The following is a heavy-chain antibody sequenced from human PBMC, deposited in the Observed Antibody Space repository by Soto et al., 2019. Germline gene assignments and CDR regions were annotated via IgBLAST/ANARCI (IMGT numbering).Heavy chain of an antibody. CDR1: GDLVSANSAA. D-gene: IGHD6-6*01. V-gene: IGHV6-1*01. CDR3: ARGRVRIGARPEHWIDP. Sequence: SDTLCLTFAISGDLVSANSAAWTLIRTSPSRGLEWLGRTYFSSKWYYDYAVSVKSRININVDTSKNQISLHLNSVTPEDTAVYYWARGRVRIGARPEHWIDPWGQGSQVTFSS. J-gene: IGHJ5*02. CDR2: TYFSSKWYY.